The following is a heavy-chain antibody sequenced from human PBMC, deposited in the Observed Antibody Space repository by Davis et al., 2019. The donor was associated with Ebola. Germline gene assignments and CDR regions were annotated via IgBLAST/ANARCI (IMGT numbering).Heavy chain of an antibody. V-gene: IGHV1-8*01. Sequence: AASVKVSCKASGYTFTSYDINWVRQATGHGLAWMGWMNANIGNTGYAQKFQCRVTITRNTSISTAYMELSSLRSDDTAVYYCARAQFPTTSDHWGQGTLVTVSS. CDR1: GYTFTSYD. J-gene: IGHJ4*02. CDR2: MNANIGNT. CDR3: ARAQFPTTSDH. D-gene: IGHD1-1*01.